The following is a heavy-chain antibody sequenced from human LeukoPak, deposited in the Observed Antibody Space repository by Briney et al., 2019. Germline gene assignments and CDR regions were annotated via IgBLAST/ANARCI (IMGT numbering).Heavy chain of an antibody. V-gene: IGHV4-4*02. Sequence: SETLSLTCAVSGGSISSCNWRWWVRQPPGKGQERAGVISHGGSTDYNPSLKSRVTISVDTSKNQFSLKLSSVTAADTAVYYCAREVGIIVVVTAIRGSDAFDIWGQGTMVTVSS. J-gene: IGHJ3*02. D-gene: IGHD2-21*02. CDR2: ISHGGST. CDR3: AREVGIIVVVTAIRGSDAFDI. CDR1: GGSISSCNW.